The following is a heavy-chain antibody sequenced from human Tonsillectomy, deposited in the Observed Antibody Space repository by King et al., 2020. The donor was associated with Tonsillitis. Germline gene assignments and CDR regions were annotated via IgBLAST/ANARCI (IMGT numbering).Heavy chain of an antibody. D-gene: IGHD5-24*01. CDR2: IYSGGST. Sequence: VQLVESGGGLVQPGGSLRLSCAASGFTVSSNYMSWVRQAPGKGLEWVSVIYSGGSTYYADSVKGRFTISRDNSKNTLYLQMNSLRAEDTAVYYCARVTDGSRANYGMDVWGQGTTVTVSS. CDR1: GFTVSSNY. CDR3: ARVTDGSRANYGMDV. V-gene: IGHV3-66*01. J-gene: IGHJ6*02.